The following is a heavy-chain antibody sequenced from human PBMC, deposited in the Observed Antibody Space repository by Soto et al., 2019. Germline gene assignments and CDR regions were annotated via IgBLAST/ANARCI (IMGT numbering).Heavy chain of an antibody. D-gene: IGHD1-7*01. CDR3: ARGGVKGTTSRGQVYN. CDR1: GFTFSDCY. CDR2: ISSSGDST. J-gene: IGHJ4*02. V-gene: IGHV3-11*06. Sequence: QVQVVESGGGLVKPGGSLRLSCAASGFTFSDCYMSWIRQAPGKGLEWVSFISSSGDSTKYADSVKGRFTTSRDNAKNSLYLQLNSLRAEDTAVYYCARGGVKGTTSRGQVYNWGQGTLVTVSS.